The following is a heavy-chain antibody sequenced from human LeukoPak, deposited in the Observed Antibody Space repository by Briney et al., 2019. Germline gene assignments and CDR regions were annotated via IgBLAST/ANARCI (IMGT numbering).Heavy chain of an antibody. J-gene: IGHJ4*02. CDR1: GFTFSNAW. V-gene: IGHV3-15*01. D-gene: IGHD5-18*01. Sequence: GGSLRLSCAASGFTFSNAWMSWVRQAPGKGLEWVGRIKSKTDGGTTDYAAPVKGRFTISRDDSKNPPYLQMNSLKTEDTAVYSCTTDSISRRYSYGLTIDYWGQGTLVTASS. CDR2: IKSKTDGGTT. CDR3: TTDSISRRYSYGLTIDY.